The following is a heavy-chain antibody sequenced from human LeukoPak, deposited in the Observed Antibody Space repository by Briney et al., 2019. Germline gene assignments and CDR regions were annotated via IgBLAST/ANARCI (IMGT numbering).Heavy chain of an antibody. CDR1: GFTFSTYW. D-gene: IGHD3-10*01. J-gene: IGHJ4*02. CDR2: ISYDGSDE. V-gene: IGHV3-30*03. Sequence: GGSLRLSCAASGFTFSTYWMSWVRQTPEKGLEWVAIISYDGSDEYYADSVKGRFTISRDNSKNTLSLQMNSLTAEDTAVYYCVASSGSYHYWGQGTLVTVSS. CDR3: VASSGSYHY.